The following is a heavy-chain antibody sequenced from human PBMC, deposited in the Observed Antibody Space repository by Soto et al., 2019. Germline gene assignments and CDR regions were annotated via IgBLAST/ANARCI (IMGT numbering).Heavy chain of an antibody. V-gene: IGHV4-31*03. Sequence: QVQLQESGPGLVKPSQTLSLTCTVSGCSISSGGYYWSWIRQHPGKGLEWIGYIYYSGSTYYNPSLKRRVTIPVDTSKNQYALKLSSVTAADTAVYYCARIRPSWWYFDLWGRGTLVTVSS. D-gene: IGHD7-27*01. CDR2: IYYSGST. J-gene: IGHJ2*01. CDR1: GCSISSGGYY. CDR3: ARIRPSWWYFDL.